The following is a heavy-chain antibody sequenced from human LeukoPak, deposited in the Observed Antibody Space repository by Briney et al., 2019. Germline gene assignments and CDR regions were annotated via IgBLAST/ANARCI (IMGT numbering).Heavy chain of an antibody. CDR1: GGSISSYY. CDR2: IYYSGST. Sequence: PSETLSLTCTVSGGSISSYYWTWIRQPPGKGLEWSGYIYYSGSTNYNPSLKSRVTISVDTSKNQFSLKLSSVTAADTAVYYCARDRYYDSTNYFDFWGQGTLVTVSS. J-gene: IGHJ4*02. V-gene: IGHV4-59*01. D-gene: IGHD3-22*01. CDR3: ARDRYYDSTNYFDF.